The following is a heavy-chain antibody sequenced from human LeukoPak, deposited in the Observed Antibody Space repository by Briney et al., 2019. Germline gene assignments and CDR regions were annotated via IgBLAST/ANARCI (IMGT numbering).Heavy chain of an antibody. D-gene: IGHD3-10*01. Sequence: GGSLRLSCAASGFTFSSYGMHWVRQAPGKGLEWVAVISYDGSNKYYADSVKGRFTISRDNSKNTLYLQMNSLRAEDTAVYYCAKGVWFGELHQIHDAFDIWGQGTMVTVSS. J-gene: IGHJ3*02. V-gene: IGHV3-30*18. CDR3: AKGVWFGELHQIHDAFDI. CDR2: ISYDGSNK. CDR1: GFTFSSYG.